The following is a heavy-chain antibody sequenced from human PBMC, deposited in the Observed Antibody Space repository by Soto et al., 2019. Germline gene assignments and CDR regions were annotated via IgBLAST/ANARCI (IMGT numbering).Heavy chain of an antibody. CDR2: ISAYNGNT. Sequence: ASVKVSCKASGYTFTSYGISWVRQAPGQGLEWMGWISAYNGNTNYAQKLQGRVTMTTDTSTSAAYMELRSLRSDDTAVYYCARDQVKIYYYYGMDVWGQGTTVTVSS. V-gene: IGHV1-18*01. CDR3: ARDQVKIYYYYGMDV. J-gene: IGHJ6*02. CDR1: GYTFTSYG.